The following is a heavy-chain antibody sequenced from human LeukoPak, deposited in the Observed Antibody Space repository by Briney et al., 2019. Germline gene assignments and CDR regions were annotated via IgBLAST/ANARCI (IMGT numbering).Heavy chain of an antibody. CDR1: GFSFTTFA. CDR2: ISGSGGTT. CDR3: AEERDETGYFNAPFDQ. Sequence: GASLRLSCAASGFSFTTFAMNWVRQAPGKGLEWVSGISGSGGTTFYADSVEGRFTISRDNSNNTLFLQMDRLKGEDTAVYFCAEERDETGYFNAPFDQWGQGTLVTVSS. J-gene: IGHJ4*02. V-gene: IGHV3-23*01. D-gene: IGHD3-9*01.